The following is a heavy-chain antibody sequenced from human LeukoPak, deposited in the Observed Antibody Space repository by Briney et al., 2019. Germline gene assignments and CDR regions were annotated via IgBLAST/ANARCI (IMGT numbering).Heavy chain of an antibody. D-gene: IGHD3-10*01. CDR1: GFTFSRYW. CDR2: IDEHGSTT. Sequence: GGSLRLSCAASGFTFSRYWMHWVRRAPGEGLVWVSRIDEHGSTTDYADSVEGRFTIYRDNAKNTLYLQMNSLRVEDTAVCYCARDVAGSGRHWGQGTLVTVSS. J-gene: IGHJ4*02. CDR3: ARDVAGSGRH. V-gene: IGHV3-74*01.